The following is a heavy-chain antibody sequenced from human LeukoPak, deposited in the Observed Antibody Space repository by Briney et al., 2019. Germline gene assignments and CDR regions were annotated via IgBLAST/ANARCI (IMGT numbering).Heavy chain of an antibody. V-gene: IGHV4-34*01. CDR1: GGSFSGYY. Sequence: SETLSLTCAVYGGSFSGYYWSWIRQPPGKGLEWIGEINHSGSTNYNPSLKSRVTISVDTSKNQFSLKLSSVTAADTAVYYCARRRGVTTGYWYFDLWGRGTLVTVSS. CDR2: INHSGST. D-gene: IGHD4-11*01. CDR3: ARRRGVTTGYWYFDL. J-gene: IGHJ2*01.